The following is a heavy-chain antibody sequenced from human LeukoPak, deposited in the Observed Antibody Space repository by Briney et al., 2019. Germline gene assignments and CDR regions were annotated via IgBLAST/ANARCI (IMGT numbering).Heavy chain of an antibody. CDR1: GFTFSTFA. CDR3: AKADYGDFAFDS. CDR2: ITGAGGDT. D-gene: IGHD4-17*01. Sequence: GGSLRLSCAASGFTFSTFAMSWVRQAPGQGLEWVAAITGAGGDTYYADSVKGRFTISRDNFKNTLSLEMNSLTAEDTALYYCAKADYGDFAFDSWGQGTLVTVSS. V-gene: IGHV3-23*01. J-gene: IGHJ4*02.